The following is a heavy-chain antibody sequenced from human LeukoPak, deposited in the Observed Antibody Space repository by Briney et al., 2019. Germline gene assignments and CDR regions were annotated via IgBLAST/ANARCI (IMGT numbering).Heavy chain of an antibody. D-gene: IGHD2-21*02. CDR1: GFTFSSYA. CDR3: ARAFTRGLVTAMSDY. Sequence: GGSLRLSCAVSGFTFSSYAMHWVRQAPGKGLEWVAVISYDGSNKYYADSVKGRFTISRDNSKNTLYLQMNSLRAEDTAVYYCARAFTRGLVTAMSDYWGQGTLVTVSS. J-gene: IGHJ4*02. V-gene: IGHV3-30-3*01. CDR2: ISYDGSNK.